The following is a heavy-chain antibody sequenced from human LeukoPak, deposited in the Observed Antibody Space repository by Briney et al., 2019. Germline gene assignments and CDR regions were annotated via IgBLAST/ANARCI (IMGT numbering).Heavy chain of an antibody. D-gene: IGHD3-16*02. CDR3: ARDTYDYVWGSYRPDY. J-gene: IGHJ4*02. CDR2: ISAYNGNT. CDR1: GYTFTSYG. V-gene: IGHV1-18*01. Sequence: ASVKVSCKASGYTFTSYGISWVRQAPGQGLEWMGWISAYNGNTNYAQKLQGRVTTTTDTSTSTAYMELRSLRSDDTAVYYCARDTYDYVWGSYRPDYWGQGTLVTVSS.